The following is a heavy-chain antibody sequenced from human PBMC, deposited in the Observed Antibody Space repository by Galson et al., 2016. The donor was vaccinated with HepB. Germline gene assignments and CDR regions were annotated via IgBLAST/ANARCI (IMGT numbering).Heavy chain of an antibody. Sequence: SVKVSCKASGYTFSTYGISWVRQAPGQGLEWMGWISAYNGNTNYVQKLQGRVTMTTDTSTSTAYMELRSLRSDDTAVYYCARDRPGDTYYVILTGSNWFDPWGQGTLVTVSS. V-gene: IGHV1-18*01. CDR3: ARDRPGDTYYVILTGSNWFDP. J-gene: IGHJ5*02. CDR1: GYTFSTYG. D-gene: IGHD3-9*01. CDR2: ISAYNGNT.